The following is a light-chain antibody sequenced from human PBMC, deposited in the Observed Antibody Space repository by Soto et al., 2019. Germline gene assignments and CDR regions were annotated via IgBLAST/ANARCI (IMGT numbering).Light chain of an antibody. CDR3: QQYSSSPLT. Sequence: IVLTQSPVTLSLSPGERATLSSRASRSVVTNYLAGYQQKPGQAPRLLIYGASSRATGIPDRFSGSGSGTDFTLTVSRLEPEDFAVYYCQQYSSSPLTFGGGPKVEIQ. V-gene: IGKV3-20*01. CDR1: RSVVTNY. CDR2: GAS. J-gene: IGKJ4*01.